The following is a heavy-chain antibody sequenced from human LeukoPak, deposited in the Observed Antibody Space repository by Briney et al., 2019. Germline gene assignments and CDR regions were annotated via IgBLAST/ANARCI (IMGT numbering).Heavy chain of an antibody. D-gene: IGHD6-19*01. V-gene: IGHV3-74*01. Sequence: GGSLRLSCAASGFTFSNYWMHWVRQAPGKGLVWVSRINSDGSRTDYADFVKGRFTISRDNAKNTLYLQMNSLRAEDTAVYYCAKFVVSNSSGWYRSYYFDYWGQGTLVTVSS. CDR2: INSDGSRT. J-gene: IGHJ4*02. CDR1: GFTFSNYW. CDR3: AKFVVSNSSGWYRSYYFDY.